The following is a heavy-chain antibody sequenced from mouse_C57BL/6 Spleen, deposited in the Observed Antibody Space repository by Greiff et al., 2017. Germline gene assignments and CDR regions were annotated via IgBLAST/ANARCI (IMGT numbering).Heavy chain of an antibody. CDR2: IDPSDSYT. Sequence: VQLQQPGAELVMPGASVKLSCKASGYTFTSYWMHWVKQRPGQGLEWIGEIDPSDSYTNYNQKFKGKSTLTVDKSSSTAYMQLSSLTSEDSAVYYCVVYGSSYREAYWGQGTLVTVSA. CDR1: GYTFTSYW. V-gene: IGHV1-69*01. J-gene: IGHJ3*01. D-gene: IGHD1-1*01. CDR3: VVYGSSYREAY.